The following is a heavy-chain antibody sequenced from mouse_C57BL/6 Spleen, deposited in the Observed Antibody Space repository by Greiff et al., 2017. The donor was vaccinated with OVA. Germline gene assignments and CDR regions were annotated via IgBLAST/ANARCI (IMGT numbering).Heavy chain of an antibody. J-gene: IGHJ1*03. CDR3: ARRDITTVVAHWYFDV. V-gene: IGHV1-39*01. Sequence: LQESGPELVKPGASVKISCKASGYSFTDYNMNWVKQSNGKSLEWIGVINPNYGTTSYNQKFKGKATLTVDQSSSTAYMQLNSLTSEDSAVYYCARRDITTVVAHWYFDVWGTGTTVTVSS. D-gene: IGHD1-1*01. CDR1: GYSFTDYN. CDR2: INPNYGTT.